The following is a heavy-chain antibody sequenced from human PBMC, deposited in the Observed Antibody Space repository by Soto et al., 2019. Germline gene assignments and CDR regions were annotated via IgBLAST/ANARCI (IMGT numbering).Heavy chain of an antibody. CDR2: ISSSSSTI. CDR1: GFTFSSYN. Sequence: VGSLRLSCAASGFTFSSYNMNWVRQAPGKGLEWVSYISSSSSTIYYADSVKGRFTISRDNAKNSLYLQMNSLRDEDTAVYYCARDLAGYCSGGSCYYYYGMDVWGQGTTVTVSS. J-gene: IGHJ6*02. CDR3: ARDLAGYCSGGSCYYYYGMDV. V-gene: IGHV3-48*02. D-gene: IGHD2-15*01.